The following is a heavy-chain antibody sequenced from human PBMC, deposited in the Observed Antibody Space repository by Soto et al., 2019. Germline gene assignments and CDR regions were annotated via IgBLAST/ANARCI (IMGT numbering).Heavy chain of an antibody. CDR2: IYYSGST. D-gene: IGHD3-3*01. J-gene: IGHJ5*02. CDR1: GGSVSSGSYY. CDR3: ARGRRFLEWLFMNWFDP. Sequence: SETLSVGCTVSGGSVSSGSYYWSWIRQPPGKGLEWIGYIYYSGSTNYNPSLKSRVTISVDTSKNQFSLKLSSVTAADTAVYYCARGRRFLEWLFMNWFDPWGQGTLVTVSS. V-gene: IGHV4-61*01.